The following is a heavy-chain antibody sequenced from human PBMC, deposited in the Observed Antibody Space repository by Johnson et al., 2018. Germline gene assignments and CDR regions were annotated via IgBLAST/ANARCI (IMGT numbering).Heavy chain of an antibody. J-gene: IGHJ6*02. CDR2: ISNDASVK. CDR1: GFTFSSSI. CDR3: ARDQDSSGLYYYYGMDV. D-gene: IGHD6-19*01. V-gene: IGHV3-30*03. Sequence: VQLVESGGGVVQPGRSLRLSCEVSGFTFSSSIMHWVRQAQGKGLEWVAVISNDASVKMYADSEKGRFTISRDNSKNTLYLQMNSLRPEDTAVYYCARDQDSSGLYYYYGMDVWGQGTTVTVSS.